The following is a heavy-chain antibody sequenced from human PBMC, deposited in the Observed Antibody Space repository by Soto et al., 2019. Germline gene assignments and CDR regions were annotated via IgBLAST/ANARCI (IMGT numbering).Heavy chain of an antibody. CDR1: GVTFSSYA. J-gene: IGHJ4*02. CDR2: ISPIFGTA. V-gene: IGHV1-69*01. D-gene: IGHD3-10*01. Sequence: QVQLVQSGAEVKKPGSSVKVSCTASGVTFSSYAISWVRQAPGQGLEWMGGISPIFGTANYAQKFQGRVTITADESMSTDSMGLSSLRSEDTAVYYCARDFYGTGSYYPFGDWGQGTMVTVSS. CDR3: ARDFYGTGSYYPFGD.